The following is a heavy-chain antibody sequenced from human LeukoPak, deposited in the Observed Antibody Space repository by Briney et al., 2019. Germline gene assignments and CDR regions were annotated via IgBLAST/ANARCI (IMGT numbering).Heavy chain of an antibody. CDR1: GFTFSSYS. J-gene: IGHJ4*02. V-gene: IGHV3-48*01. Sequence: GGSLRLSCAASGFTFSSYSMNWVRQAPGKGLEWVSYISSSSSTIYYADSVKGRFTISRDNAKNSLYLQMNSLRAEDTAVYYCARDPSPSSFYYVLSGKIFDYWGQGTLVTVSS. CDR2: ISSSSSTI. D-gene: IGHD2/OR15-2a*01. CDR3: ARDPSPSSFYYVLSGKIFDY.